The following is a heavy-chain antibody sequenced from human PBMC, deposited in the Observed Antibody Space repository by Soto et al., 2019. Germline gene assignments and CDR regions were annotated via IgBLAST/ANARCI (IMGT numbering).Heavy chain of an antibody. CDR1: GFTFSSYA. CDR2: ISGSGGST. V-gene: IGHV3-23*01. D-gene: IGHD3-3*01. CDR3: VGKLYDFWSGYGMDV. J-gene: IGHJ6*02. Sequence: LRLSCAASGFTFSSYAMSWVRQAPGKGLEWVSAISGSGGSTYYADSVKGRFLLSRDTSKNTLYLQMNSLRAEDTAVYYCVGKLYDFWSGYGMDVWGQGTTVTVSS.